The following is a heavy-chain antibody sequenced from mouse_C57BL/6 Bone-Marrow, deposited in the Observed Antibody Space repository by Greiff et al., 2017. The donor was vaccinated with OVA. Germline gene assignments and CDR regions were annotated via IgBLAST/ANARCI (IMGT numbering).Heavy chain of an antibody. CDR2: INPSTGGT. V-gene: IGHV1-42*01. J-gene: IGHJ3*01. CDR3: AIWIKDWFAY. D-gene: IGHD1-1*02. CDR1: GYSFTGYY. Sequence: EVQLQQSGPELVKPGASVKISCKASGYSFTGYYMNWVKQSPEKSLEWIGEINPSTGGTTYNQKFKAKATLTVDKSSSTAYMQLKSLTSEDSAVYYCAIWIKDWFAYWGQGTLVTVSA.